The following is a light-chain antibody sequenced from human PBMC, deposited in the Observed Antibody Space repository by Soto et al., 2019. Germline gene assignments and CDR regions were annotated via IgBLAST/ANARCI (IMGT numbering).Light chain of an antibody. V-gene: IGKV4-1*01. CDR1: QSVLYSSNNKNY. Sequence: DIVMTQSPDSLAVSLGERATINCKSSQSVLYSSNNKNYLAWYQQKPGQPPKLLIYWASTRESGVPDRFSGSGSGTDFTLTINNLQAEDVAVYSCQQYYNTPLTFGGGTKVDIK. CDR3: QQYYNTPLT. J-gene: IGKJ4*01. CDR2: WAS.